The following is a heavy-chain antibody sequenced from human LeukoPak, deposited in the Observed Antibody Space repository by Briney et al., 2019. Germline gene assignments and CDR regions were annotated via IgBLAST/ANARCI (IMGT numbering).Heavy chain of an antibody. Sequence: ASVKVSCKASGYTFTGYYMHWVRQAPGQGLEWMGRINPNSGGTNYAQKFQGRVTMTRDTSISTAYMELSRLRSDDTAVYYCARDPPGYSKFDYWGQGTLVTVSS. CDR3: ARDPPGYSKFDY. V-gene: IGHV1-2*06. CDR2: INPNSGGT. J-gene: IGHJ4*02. D-gene: IGHD5-24*01. CDR1: GYTFTGYY.